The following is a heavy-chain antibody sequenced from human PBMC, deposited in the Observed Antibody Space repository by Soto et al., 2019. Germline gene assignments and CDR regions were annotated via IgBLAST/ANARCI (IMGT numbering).Heavy chain of an antibody. CDR2: INPNSGGT. D-gene: IGHD5-18*01. CDR1: GYTFTVYY. Sequence: ASVKVSCKASGYTFTVYYMHRVRQAPLQGLEWMGCINPNSGGTNYAQKFQGRVTMTRDTSISTAYMELSRLRSDDTAVYYCASRPGYSYGENWFDPWGQGTLVTVSS. CDR3: ASRPGYSYGENWFDP. V-gene: IGHV1-2*02. J-gene: IGHJ5*02.